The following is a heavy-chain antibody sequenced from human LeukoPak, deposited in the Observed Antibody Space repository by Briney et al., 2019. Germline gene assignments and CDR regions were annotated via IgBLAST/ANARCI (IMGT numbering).Heavy chain of an antibody. CDR2: IRYDGSNK. Sequence: PGGSLRLSCVASGFTFSSYSMNWVRQAPGKGLEWVAFIRYDGSNKYYADSVKGRFTISRDDSKNTLYLQMNSLRSDDTAVYYCARVSSSWFKRYYFDYWGQGTLVTVSS. CDR1: GFTFSSYS. CDR3: ARVSSSWFKRYYFDY. J-gene: IGHJ4*02. V-gene: IGHV3-30*02. D-gene: IGHD6-13*01.